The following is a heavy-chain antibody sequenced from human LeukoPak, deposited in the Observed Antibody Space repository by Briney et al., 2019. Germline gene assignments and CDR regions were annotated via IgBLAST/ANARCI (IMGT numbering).Heavy chain of an antibody. D-gene: IGHD1-26*01. CDR2: INRDGGTT. CDR3: AKELIIVEAFDI. CDR1: GFTFDDYS. J-gene: IGHJ3*02. Sequence: PGGSLRLSCVASGFTFDDYSMHWARQAPGKGLEWVSLINRDGGTTYYADSVKGRFTISRDNSKNSPYLQMNSLRTEDTALYYCAKELIIVEAFDIWGQGTMVTVSS. V-gene: IGHV3-43*01.